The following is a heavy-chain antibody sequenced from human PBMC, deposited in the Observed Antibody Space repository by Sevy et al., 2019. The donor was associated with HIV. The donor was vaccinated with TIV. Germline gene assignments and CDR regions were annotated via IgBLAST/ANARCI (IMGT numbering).Heavy chain of an antibody. J-gene: IGHJ6*02. D-gene: IGHD2-8*01. CDR3: ERGRKTTEEWLEELDYYYGLDV. CDR1: GFSLTTSD. Sequence: GGSLRLSCAASGFSLTTSDMHWVRQAPGKGLEWVAYVRNDGSNKYYADSVRDRFTISRDSPKNTLYLQMNSLRDEDTAIYYCERGRKTTEEWLEELDYYYGLDVWGQRTTVTVSS. V-gene: IGHV3-30*02. CDR2: VRNDGSNK.